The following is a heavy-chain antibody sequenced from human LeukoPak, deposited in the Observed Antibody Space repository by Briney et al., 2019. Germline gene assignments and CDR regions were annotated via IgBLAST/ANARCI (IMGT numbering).Heavy chain of an antibody. D-gene: IGHD6-13*01. Sequence: GGSLRLSCAASGFTFSDYYMTWLRQAPGKGLEWLSYITNSGDTVFYADSVKGRFTVSRDNAKRSLYLQMNSLRAEDTAVYYCAKEGPALGYSSSWYEGYYGMDVWGQGTTVTVSS. J-gene: IGHJ6*02. V-gene: IGHV3-11*04. CDR1: GFTFSDYY. CDR3: AKEGPALGYSSSWYEGYYGMDV. CDR2: ITNSGDTV.